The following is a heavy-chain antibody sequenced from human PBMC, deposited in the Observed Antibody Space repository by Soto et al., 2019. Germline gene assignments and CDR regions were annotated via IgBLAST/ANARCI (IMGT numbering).Heavy chain of an antibody. CDR2: INGGASST. D-gene: IGHD4-17*01. V-gene: IGHV3-23*01. Sequence: EVQLLESGGGLAQPGGSLRLSCAASGFPFSNYAMSWVRQAPGKGLEWVSTINGGASSTYYADSVKGRFTISRDDSKNTLYLQMNSLRAEDTAVYYCAKIPIMTTVTHYFDYWGQGTLVTVSS. CDR3: AKIPIMTTVTHYFDY. CDR1: GFPFSNYA. J-gene: IGHJ4*02.